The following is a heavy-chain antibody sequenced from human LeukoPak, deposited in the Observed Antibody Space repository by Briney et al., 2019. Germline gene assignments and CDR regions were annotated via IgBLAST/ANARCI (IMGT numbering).Heavy chain of an antibody. D-gene: IGHD3-3*01. J-gene: IGHJ4*02. CDR1: GYTFTSYY. Sequence: AASVKVSCKASGYTFTSYYMHWVRQAPGQGLEWMGIINPSGGSTSYAQKFQGRVTMTRDTSTSTVYMELSSLRSEDTAVYYCARDQYDTWSRRGNFDSWGQGTLVIVSS. CDR3: ARDQYDTWSRRGNFDS. V-gene: IGHV1-46*01. CDR2: INPSGGST.